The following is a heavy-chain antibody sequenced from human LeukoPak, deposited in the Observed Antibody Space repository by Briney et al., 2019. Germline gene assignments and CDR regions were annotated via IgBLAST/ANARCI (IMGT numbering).Heavy chain of an antibody. J-gene: IGHJ4*02. Sequence: ASVKVSCKASGYTFTGRYMHWVRQAPGQGLEWMGRIDPNSGVTNLAQKFQGRLTMTRDTSVSTAYMELSGLGSDDTAVYYCATNPNSYGPDYWGQGTLVSVSS. CDR2: IDPNSGVT. CDR1: GYTFTGRY. D-gene: IGHD5-18*01. CDR3: ATNPNSYGPDY. V-gene: IGHV1-2*06.